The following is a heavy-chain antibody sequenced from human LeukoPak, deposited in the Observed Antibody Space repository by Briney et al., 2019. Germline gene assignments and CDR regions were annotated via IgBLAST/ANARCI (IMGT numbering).Heavy chain of an antibody. CDR2: INVGNGNT. D-gene: IGHD5-24*01. CDR3: ARRWSRFDY. CDR1: GYTFTAYA. V-gene: IGHV1-3*01. Sequence: ASVTVSCTASGYTFTAYAMHWVRQAPGQRLEWMGWINVGNGNTKYSQKFQGRVTITRDTSASTAYMELSSLRSEDTAVYYCARRWSRFDYWGQGTLVTVSS. J-gene: IGHJ4*02.